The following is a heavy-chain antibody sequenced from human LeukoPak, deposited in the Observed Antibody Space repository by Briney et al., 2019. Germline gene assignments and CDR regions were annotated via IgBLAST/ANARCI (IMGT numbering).Heavy chain of an antibody. CDR3: AKDSYGDYPDY. D-gene: IGHD4-17*01. V-gene: IGHV3-23*01. Sequence: GGSLRLSCAASGFTFTSYAMSWVRQAPGKGLEWVSGISGSGAVTYYADSVKGRFTISRDTSKNTLYLQMNSLRAEDTAVYYCAKDSYGDYPDYWGQGTLVTVSS. CDR1: GFTFTSYA. CDR2: ISGSGAVT. J-gene: IGHJ4*02.